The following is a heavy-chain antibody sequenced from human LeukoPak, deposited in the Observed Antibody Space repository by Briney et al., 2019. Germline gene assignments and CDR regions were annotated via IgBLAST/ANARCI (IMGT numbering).Heavy chain of an antibody. CDR1: GFTFSSYW. CDR2: INSDGSST. D-gene: IGHD3-10*01. Sequence: GGFLRLSCAASGFTFSSYWMHWVRQAPGKGLVWVSRINSDGSSTSYADSVKGRFTISRDNAKNTLYLQMNSLRAEDTAVYYCAREDVGYYYYGMDVWGKGTTVTVSS. J-gene: IGHJ6*04. CDR3: AREDVGYYYYGMDV. V-gene: IGHV3-74*01.